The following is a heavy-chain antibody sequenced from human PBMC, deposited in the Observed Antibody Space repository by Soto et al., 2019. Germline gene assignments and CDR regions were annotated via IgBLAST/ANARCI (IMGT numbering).Heavy chain of an antibody. CDR1: GYTFTGYY. J-gene: IGHJ4*02. D-gene: IGHD1-26*01. V-gene: IGHV1-2*02. CDR2: INPNSGGT. CDR3: ASDRYIGP. Sequence: ASVKVSCKASGYTFTGYYMHWVRQAPGQGLEWMGWINPNSGGTNYAQKFQGRVTISRDNAENSLYLQMNSLRVEDTGVYYCASDRYIGPWGQGTLVTVSS.